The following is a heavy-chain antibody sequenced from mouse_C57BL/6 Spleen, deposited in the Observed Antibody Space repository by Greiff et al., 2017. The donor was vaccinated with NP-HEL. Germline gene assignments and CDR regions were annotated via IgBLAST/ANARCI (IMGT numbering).Heavy chain of an antibody. CDR3: ARGDRDGSRECAY. CDR2: IDPSDSYT. V-gene: IGHV1-69*01. Sequence: QVQLQQPGAELVMPGASVKLSCKASGYTFTSYWMHWVKQRPGQGLEWIGEIDPSDSYTNYNQKFKGKSTLTVDKSSSTAYMQLSSLTSEDSGVYYCARGDRDGSRECAYWGQGTLVTVSA. CDR1: GYTFTSYW. J-gene: IGHJ3*01. D-gene: IGHD1-1*01.